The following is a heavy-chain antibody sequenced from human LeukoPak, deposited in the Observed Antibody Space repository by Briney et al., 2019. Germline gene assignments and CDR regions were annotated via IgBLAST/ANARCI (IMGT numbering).Heavy chain of an antibody. J-gene: IGHJ4*02. CDR3: AREEWYGSGSYRDSDFDY. Sequence: GRSLRLSCAASGFTFSNYAMHWVRQAPGKGLEWVAVISYDGSNKYYADSVKGRFTISRDNSKNTLYLQMNSLRAEDTAVYYCAREEWYGSGSYRDSDFDYWGQGTLVTVSS. V-gene: IGHV3-30*04. CDR1: GFTFSNYA. D-gene: IGHD3-10*01. CDR2: ISYDGSNK.